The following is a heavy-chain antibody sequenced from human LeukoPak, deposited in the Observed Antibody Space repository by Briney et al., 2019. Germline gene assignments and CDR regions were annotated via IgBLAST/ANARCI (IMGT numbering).Heavy chain of an antibody. CDR3: ARDTGQLVPFYYYYYMDV. CDR2: ISDTGNT. V-gene: IGHV3-23*01. D-gene: IGHD6-13*01. Sequence: GGSLRLSCAASGFTLSSYAMSWVRQAPGKGLEWVSAISDTGNTYHADSVKGRFTISRDNSKNTLYLQMNSLRAEDTAVYYCARDTGQLVPFYYYYYMDVWGKGTTVTVSS. CDR1: GFTLSSYA. J-gene: IGHJ6*03.